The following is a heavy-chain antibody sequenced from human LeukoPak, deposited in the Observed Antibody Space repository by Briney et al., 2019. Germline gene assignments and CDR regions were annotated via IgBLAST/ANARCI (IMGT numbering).Heavy chain of an antibody. Sequence: PSETLSLTCTVSGGSISSYYWSWIRQPPGKGLEWIGYIYYTGSTHYNPSLKSRVTISVDTSKNQFSLKLTSVTAADTAVYYCARDSSGWYRWFDPWGQGTLATVSS. D-gene: IGHD6-19*01. CDR1: GGSISSYY. V-gene: IGHV4-59*01. J-gene: IGHJ5*02. CDR2: IYYTGST. CDR3: ARDSSGWYRWFDP.